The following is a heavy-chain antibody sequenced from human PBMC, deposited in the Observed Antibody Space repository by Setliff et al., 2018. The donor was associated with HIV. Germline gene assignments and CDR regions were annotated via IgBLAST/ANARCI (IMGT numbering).Heavy chain of an antibody. J-gene: IGHJ5*02. CDR2: INHSGST. V-gene: IGHV4-34*01. Sequence: ETLSLTCAVYGGSFSVYYWSWIRQPPGKGLEWIGEINHSGSTNYNTSLKSRVTISVDTSKNQFSLNLSSVTDSDTAVYYCARRYRIAARPNWFDPWGQGTLVTVSS. CDR1: GGSFSVYY. CDR3: ARRYRIAARPNWFDP. D-gene: IGHD6-6*01.